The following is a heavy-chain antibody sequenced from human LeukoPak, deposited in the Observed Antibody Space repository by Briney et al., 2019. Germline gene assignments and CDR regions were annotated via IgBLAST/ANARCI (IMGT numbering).Heavy chain of an antibody. Sequence: GGSLRLSCAASGFILSSYGMSWVRQAPGKGLEWVSTISGSGGSTYYADSVKGRFTISRDNSKNTLSLQMNSLRAEDTAVYYCSRGLYVPPDYWGQGTLVTVSS. V-gene: IGHV3-23*01. J-gene: IGHJ4*02. CDR3: SRGLYVPPDY. CDR2: ISGSGGST. D-gene: IGHD2-2*02. CDR1: GFILSSYG.